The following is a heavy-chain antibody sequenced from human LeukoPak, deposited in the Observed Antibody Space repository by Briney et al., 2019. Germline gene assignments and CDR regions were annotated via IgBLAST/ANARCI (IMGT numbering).Heavy chain of an antibody. V-gene: IGHV3-66*01. CDR2: IYSGGST. CDR1: GFAVSSNY. Sequence: GGSLRLSCAASGFAVSSNYMSWVRQAPGKGLEWVSVIYSGGSTYYADSVKGRFTISRDNSENTLYLQMNSLRAEDTAVYYCAKGHSSSWYVFDYWGQGTLVTVSS. D-gene: IGHD6-13*01. J-gene: IGHJ4*02. CDR3: AKGHSSSWYVFDY.